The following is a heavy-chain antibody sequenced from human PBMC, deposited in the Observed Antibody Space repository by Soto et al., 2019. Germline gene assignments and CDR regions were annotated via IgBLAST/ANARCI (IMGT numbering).Heavy chain of an antibody. CDR1: GFTFSSYG. Sequence: PGGSLRLSCAASGFTFSSYGMHWVRQAPGKGLEWVAVISYDGSNKYYADSVKGRFTISRDNSKNTLYLQMNSLRAEDTAVYYCAKVGCSTSCYYFDYWGQGTLVTVSS. J-gene: IGHJ4*02. D-gene: IGHD2-2*01. CDR2: ISYDGSNK. V-gene: IGHV3-30*18. CDR3: AKVGCSTSCYYFDY.